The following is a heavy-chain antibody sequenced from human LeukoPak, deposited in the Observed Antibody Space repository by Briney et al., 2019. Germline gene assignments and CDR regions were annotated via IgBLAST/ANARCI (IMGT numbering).Heavy chain of an antibody. CDR1: GFTFTDAW. Sequence: PGGSLRLSCVASGFTFTDAWMSWVRQSPGKGLEWVAVISYDGSNKYYADSVKGRFTISRDNSKNTLYLQMNSLRAEDTAVYYCAKDLGYDILTGYYDYWGQGTLVTVSS. CDR3: AKDLGYDILTGYYDY. V-gene: IGHV3-30*18. J-gene: IGHJ4*02. D-gene: IGHD3-9*01. CDR2: ISYDGSNK.